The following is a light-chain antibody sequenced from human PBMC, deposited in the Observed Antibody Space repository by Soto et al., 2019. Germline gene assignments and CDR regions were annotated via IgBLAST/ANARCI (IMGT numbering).Light chain of an antibody. CDR1: QSISNW. Sequence: DIQMTQSPSTLSASVGDRVTITCRASQSISNWLAWYQQKPGKAPKLLIYKATSLESGVPSRFSGSGSWTEFTLTIISLKPDDFATYYCQQYNSYPWTFGQGTKVEIK. CDR2: KAT. J-gene: IGKJ1*01. CDR3: QQYNSYPWT. V-gene: IGKV1-5*03.